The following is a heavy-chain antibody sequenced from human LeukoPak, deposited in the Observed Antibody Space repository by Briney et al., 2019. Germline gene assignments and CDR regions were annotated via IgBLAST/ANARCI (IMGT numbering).Heavy chain of an antibody. CDR3: AKDSGNWCFDH. V-gene: IGHV1-46*01. CDR1: GYTFTKYN. D-gene: IGHD6-25*01. Sequence: ASVKVSCKASGYTFTKYNMHWVRQAPGQGLEWMGIINPNGGSPTYAQKFQGRVTMTRDTSTSMNYMELTSLSFEDTAVYYCAKDSGNWCFDHWGQGTLVTVSS. CDR2: INPNGGSP. J-gene: IGHJ4*02.